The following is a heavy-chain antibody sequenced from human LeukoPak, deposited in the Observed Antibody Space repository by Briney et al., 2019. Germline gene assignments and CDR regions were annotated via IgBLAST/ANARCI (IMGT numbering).Heavy chain of an antibody. CDR1: GFTFSSYE. CDR2: ISSSGSTI. V-gene: IGHV3-48*03. CDR3: ARVLGDYVWGSAPFDY. Sequence: GGSLRLSCAASGFTFSSYEMNWVRQAPGKGLEWVSYISSSGSTIFYADSVKGRFTISRDNAKNSLYLQMNSLRAEVTAVYYCARVLGDYVWGSAPFDYWGQGTLVTVSS. D-gene: IGHD3-16*01. J-gene: IGHJ4*02.